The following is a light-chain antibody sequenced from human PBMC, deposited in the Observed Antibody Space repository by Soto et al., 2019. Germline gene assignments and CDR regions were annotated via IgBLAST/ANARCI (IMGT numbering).Light chain of an antibody. J-gene: IGLJ2*01. CDR1: SSNFGAGYG. Sequence: QPVLTQPPSVSGAPGQRVTISCTGSSSNFGAGYGVHWYQQLPGTAPKLVMYGNNKRPSGVPDRFSGSKSDTSASLAIIGLQAEDEADYYCQSCDNSLSVIFGGGTKVTVL. V-gene: IGLV1-40*01. CDR2: GNN. CDR3: QSCDNSLSVI.